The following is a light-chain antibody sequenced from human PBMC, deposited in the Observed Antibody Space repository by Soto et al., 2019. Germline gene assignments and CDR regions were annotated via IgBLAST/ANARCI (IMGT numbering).Light chain of an antibody. CDR1: QSISSW. CDR2: AAS. CDR3: QQSYSTPET. J-gene: IGKJ1*01. Sequence: DIQMTQSPSTLSASVGDRVTITCRASQSISSWLAWYQQKPVKAPKLLIYAASSLQSGVPSRFSGSGSGTDFTLTISSLQPEDFATYYCQQSYSTPETFGQGTKVDIK. V-gene: IGKV1-39*01.